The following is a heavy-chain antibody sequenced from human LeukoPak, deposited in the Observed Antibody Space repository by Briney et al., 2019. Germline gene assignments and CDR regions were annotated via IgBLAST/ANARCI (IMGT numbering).Heavy chain of an antibody. Sequence: SGTLSLTCTVSGGSLSSGSYYCGWVRQPPGKGLEWIGYIYYSGSTNYNPSLKSRVTISVDTSKNQFSLKLSSVTAADTAVYCCARASGSQHDYWGQGTLVTVSS. J-gene: IGHJ4*02. CDR2: IYYSGST. V-gene: IGHV4-61*01. CDR3: ARASGSQHDY. D-gene: IGHD1-26*01. CDR1: GGSLSSGSYY.